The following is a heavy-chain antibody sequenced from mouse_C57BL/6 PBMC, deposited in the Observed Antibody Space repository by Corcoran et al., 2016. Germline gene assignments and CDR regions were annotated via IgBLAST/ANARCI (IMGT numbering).Heavy chain of an antibody. CDR3: ARDKAYYSNPYAMDY. Sequence: DVQLQESGPGLVKPSQSLSLTCSVTGYSITSGYYWNWIRQFPGNKLEWMGYISYDGSNNYNPSLKNRISITRDTSKNQFFLKLNSVTTEDTATYYCARDKAYYSNPYAMDYWGQGTSVTVSS. CDR2: ISYDGSN. CDR1: GYSITSGYY. D-gene: IGHD2-5*01. V-gene: IGHV3-6*01. J-gene: IGHJ4*01.